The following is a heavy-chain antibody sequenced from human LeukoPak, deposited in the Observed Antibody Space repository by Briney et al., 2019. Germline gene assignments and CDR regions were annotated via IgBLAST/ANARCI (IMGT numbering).Heavy chain of an antibody. J-gene: IGHJ5*02. CDR3: AINHYDSSGYYPPSYNWFDP. Sequence: ASVKVSCKASGYSFTGYHLYWVRQAPGKGLEWMGGFDPEDGETIYAQKFQGRVTMTEDTSTDTAYMELSSLRSEDTAVYYCAINHYDSSGYYPPSYNWFDPWGQGTLVTVSS. CDR2: FDPEDGET. CDR1: GYSFTGYH. V-gene: IGHV1-24*01. D-gene: IGHD3-22*01.